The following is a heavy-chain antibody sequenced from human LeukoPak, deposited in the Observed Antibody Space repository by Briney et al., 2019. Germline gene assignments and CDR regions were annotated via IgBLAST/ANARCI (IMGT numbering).Heavy chain of an antibody. CDR3: ARDYSSGWSFDY. D-gene: IGHD6-19*01. J-gene: IGHJ4*02. V-gene: IGHV1-3*01. Sequence: ASVNVSFTASGYTFTIYAMHWVRQAPGQRLEWMGWINAGNGNTKYSQKFLGRVTITRGTSASTAYMELSSLRSDDTAVYYCARDYSSGWSFDYWGQGTLVTVSS. CDR1: GYTFTIYA. CDR2: INAGNGNT.